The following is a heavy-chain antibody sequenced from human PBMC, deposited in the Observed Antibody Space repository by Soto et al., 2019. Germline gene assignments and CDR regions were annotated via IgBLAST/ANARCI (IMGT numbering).Heavy chain of an antibody. J-gene: IGHJ3*01. CDR2: INSNSGGT. V-gene: IGHV1-2*04. D-gene: IGHD4-17*01. CDR1: GYTFTGYY. Sequence: QVQLVQSGAEVKKPGASVKVSCKASGYTFTGYYMHWVRQAPGQGLEWMGWINSNSGGTNYAQKFQGWVIMTRDTSISTAYMELSRLRSDDTAVYYCAREGQDYGVTGAFDLWGQGKMVNVSS. CDR3: AREGQDYGVTGAFDL.